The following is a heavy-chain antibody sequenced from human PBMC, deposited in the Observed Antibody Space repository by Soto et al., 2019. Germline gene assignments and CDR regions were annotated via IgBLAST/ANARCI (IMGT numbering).Heavy chain of an antibody. CDR3: ARDLGYGDSLSWFDP. J-gene: IGHJ5*02. V-gene: IGHV4-31*03. CDR2: IYYSGST. Sequence: SETLSLTCPVSGVSISSGCYYWSWLHQHPGKGLEWIGYIYYSGSTYYNPSLKSRVTISVDTSKNQFSLKLSSVTAADTAVYYCARDLGYGDSLSWFDPWGQGTLVTVSS. D-gene: IGHD4-17*01. CDR1: GVSISSGCYY.